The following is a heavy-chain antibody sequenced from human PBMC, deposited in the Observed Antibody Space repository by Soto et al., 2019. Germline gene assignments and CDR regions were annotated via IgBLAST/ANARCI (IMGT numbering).Heavy chain of an antibody. CDR3: AREPGYSSGWGWLYYFDY. CDR2: ISYDGSNK. Sequence: QVELVESGGGVGQPGRSLRLSCAASGFTFSSYAMHWVRQAPGKGLEWVAVISYDGSNKYYADSVKGRFTISRDNSKNTLYRQMNSLRAEDTAVYYCAREPGYSSGWGWLYYFDYWGQGTLVTVSS. V-gene: IGHV3-30-3*01. J-gene: IGHJ4*02. D-gene: IGHD6-19*01. CDR1: GFTFSSYA.